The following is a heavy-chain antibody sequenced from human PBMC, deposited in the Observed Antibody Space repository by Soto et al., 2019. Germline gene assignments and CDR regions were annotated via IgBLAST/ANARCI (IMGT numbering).Heavy chain of an antibody. CDR1: GFTFSSYG. CDR3: ARVGNGWYFDY. V-gene: IGHV3-33*01. J-gene: IGHJ4*02. Sequence: QVQLVESGGGVVQPGRSLRLSCVASGFTFSSYGMHWVRQAPGKGLEWVAIIWYDGSNKYYGDSVKGRFTISRDNSKNMLYRQMNSLRAEDTAVYYCARVGNGWYFDYWGQGTLVTVSS. D-gene: IGHD6-19*01. CDR2: IWYDGSNK.